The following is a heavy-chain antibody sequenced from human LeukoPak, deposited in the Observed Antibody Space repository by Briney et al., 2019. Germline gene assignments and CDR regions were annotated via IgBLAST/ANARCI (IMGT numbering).Heavy chain of an antibody. CDR2: IQTDGSDK. V-gene: IGHV3-30*02. J-gene: IGHJ4*02. D-gene: IGHD3-22*01. Sequence: PGGSLRLSCAASGINFRASGMHWVRQAPGMGLEWVTFIQTDGSDKKYAASVAGRFTISRDNSKNTVYLHMNSLRPDDTALYYCAREGGTVVVGRFDYWDQGTLVTVSS. CDR3: AREGGTVVVGRFDY. CDR1: GINFRASG.